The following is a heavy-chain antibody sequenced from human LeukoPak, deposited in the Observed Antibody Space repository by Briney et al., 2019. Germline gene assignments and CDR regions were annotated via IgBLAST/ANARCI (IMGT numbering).Heavy chain of an antibody. CDR3: ARGYCSSTSCPPLYGMDV. Sequence: ASVKVSCKASGYTFTSYAMHWVRQAPGQRLEWVGWINAGNGNTKYSQKFQGRVTITRDTSASTAYMELSSLRSEDTAVYYCARGYCSSTSCPPLYGMDVWGKGTTVTVSS. J-gene: IGHJ6*04. CDR2: INAGNGNT. CDR1: GYTFTSYA. V-gene: IGHV1-3*01. D-gene: IGHD2-2*01.